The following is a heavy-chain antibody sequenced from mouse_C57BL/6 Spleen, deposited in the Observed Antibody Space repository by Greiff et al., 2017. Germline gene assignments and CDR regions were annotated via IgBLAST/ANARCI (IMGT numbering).Heavy chain of an antibody. CDR3: ARRGYYGSSYFDY. D-gene: IGHD1-1*01. V-gene: IGHV1-42*01. CDR1: GYSFTGYY. CDR2: INPSTGGT. Sequence: VQLQQSGPELVKPGASVKISCKASGYSFTGYYMNWVKQSPETSLEWIGEINPSTGGTTYNQKFKAKATLTVDESSSTAYMQLKSLTSEDSAVYYCARRGYYGSSYFDYWGQGTTLTVSS. J-gene: IGHJ2*01.